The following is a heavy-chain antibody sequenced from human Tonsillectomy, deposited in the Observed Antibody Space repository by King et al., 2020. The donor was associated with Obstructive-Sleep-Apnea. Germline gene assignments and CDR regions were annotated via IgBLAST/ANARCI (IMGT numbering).Heavy chain of an antibody. CDR2: IYYSGST. Sequence: QLQESGPGLVKPSETLSLICTVSGGSISSYYWSWIRQPPGKGLEWIGYIYYSGSTNYNPSLKSRVTISVDTSKNQFSLKLSSVTAADTAVYYCARTTDYYDSRYFDYWGQGTLVTVSS. D-gene: IGHD3-22*01. J-gene: IGHJ4*02. CDR1: GGSISSYY. CDR3: ARTTDYYDSRYFDY. V-gene: IGHV4-59*01.